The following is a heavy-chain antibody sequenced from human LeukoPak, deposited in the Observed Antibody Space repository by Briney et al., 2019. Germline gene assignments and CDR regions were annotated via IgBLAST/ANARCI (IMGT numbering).Heavy chain of an antibody. D-gene: IGHD6-6*01. Sequence: GGFLRLSCAASGFTFSSYAVAWVRQAPGKGLEWVSTISGSSTSTYYADSVKGRFTISRDNSENALSLQMNSLRAEDTAVYYCAKLGQLVPENWGQGALVTVSS. V-gene: IGHV3-23*01. CDR2: ISGSSTST. J-gene: IGHJ4*02. CDR1: GFTFSSYA. CDR3: AKLGQLVPEN.